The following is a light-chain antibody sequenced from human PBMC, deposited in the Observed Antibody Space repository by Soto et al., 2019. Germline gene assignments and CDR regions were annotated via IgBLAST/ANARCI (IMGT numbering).Light chain of an antibody. CDR2: DVS. CDR3: TSYAGSSTLYV. V-gene: IGLV2-14*01. Sequence: QSALTQPASVSGPPGQSITIPCTGTSSDVGGYDYVSWYQQHPGKAPKLMLYDVSNRPSGLSNRFSGSKSGNTASLTISGLQAEDEADYFCTSYAGSSTLYVFGTGTKLTVL. CDR1: SSDVGGYDY. J-gene: IGLJ1*01.